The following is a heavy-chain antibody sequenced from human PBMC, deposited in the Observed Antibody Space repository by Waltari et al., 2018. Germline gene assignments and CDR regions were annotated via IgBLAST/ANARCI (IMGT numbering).Heavy chain of an antibody. CDR3: ARQCGGDCYSPDAFDL. D-gene: IGHD2-21*01. J-gene: IGHJ3*01. V-gene: IGHV3-30*03. Sequence: QVQLVESGGGVVQPGRSLRLSCAASGFTFSSYGMHWVRKAPGKGLEWVAVLSYDGSTKSYADSVKGRFTISRDNSKNTLYLQMNSLRAEDTAVYYCARQCGGDCYSPDAFDLWGQGTMVTVSS. CDR1: GFTFSSYG. CDR2: LSYDGSTK.